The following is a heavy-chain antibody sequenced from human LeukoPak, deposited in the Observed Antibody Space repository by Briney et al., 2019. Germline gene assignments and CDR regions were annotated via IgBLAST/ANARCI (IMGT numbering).Heavy chain of an antibody. D-gene: IGHD3-10*01. CDR2: IYYGGST. CDR1: GGSISSNSFY. CDR3: ARSYYSGLGSLNYYFDY. V-gene: IGHV4-39*02. Sequence: SETLSLTCTVSGGSISSNSFYWAWIRQPPGKGLEWIGRIYYGGSTYHKPSLKSRVTISVDTPKNHFSLKLISVTAADTAVYYCARSYYSGLGSLNYYFDYWGQGTLVTVSS. J-gene: IGHJ4*02.